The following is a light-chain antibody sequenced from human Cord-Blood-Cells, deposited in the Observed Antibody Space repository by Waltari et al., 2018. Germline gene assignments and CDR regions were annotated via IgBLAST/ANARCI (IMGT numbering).Light chain of an antibody. J-gene: IGLJ2*01. V-gene: IGLV2-23*03. CDR3: CSYAGSSTFV. CDR2: AGS. CDR1: SSDVGSYNL. Sequence: QSALTQPASVSGSPGQSITISCTGTSSDVGSYNLVSWYQQHPGKAPKLMIYAGSKRPSGVSNRFSGSRSGNTASLTISGLQAEDEADYYCCSYAGSSTFVFGGGTKLTVL.